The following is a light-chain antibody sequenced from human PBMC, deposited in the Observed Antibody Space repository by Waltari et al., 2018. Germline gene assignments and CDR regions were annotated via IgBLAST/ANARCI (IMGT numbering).Light chain of an antibody. CDR2: RHD. CDR1: NSNIERNF. Sequence: QSVLTQPPSVSGTSGQPITIPCSGSNSNIERNFVYWYQQLPGAPPRLLIYRHDQRPSGIPDRFSGSKSGTSASLAISGLRSDDEGDYFCSTWNNDLGGFVLFGEGTRLTVL. J-gene: IGLJ2*01. CDR3: STWNNDLGGFVL. V-gene: IGLV1-47*01.